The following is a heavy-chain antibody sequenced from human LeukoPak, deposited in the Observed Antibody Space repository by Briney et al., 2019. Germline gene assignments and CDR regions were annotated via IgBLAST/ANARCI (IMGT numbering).Heavy chain of an antibody. Sequence: ASVKVSCKASGYTFTSYAMNWVRQAPGQGLEWMGWINTNTGNPTYAQGFTGRFVFSLDTSVSTAYLQISSLKAEDTAVYYCAKGYGWEASYYYYYMDVWGKGTTVTISS. CDR1: GYTFTSYA. J-gene: IGHJ6*03. CDR3: AKGYGWEASYYYYYMDV. V-gene: IGHV7-4-1*02. D-gene: IGHD1-26*01. CDR2: INTNTGNP.